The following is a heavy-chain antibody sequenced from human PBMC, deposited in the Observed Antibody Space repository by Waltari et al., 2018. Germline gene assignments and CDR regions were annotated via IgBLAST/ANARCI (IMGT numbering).Heavy chain of an antibody. D-gene: IGHD4-17*01. J-gene: IGHJ4*02. V-gene: IGHV4-34*01. Sequence: QVQLQQWGAGLLKPSETLSLTCAVYGWSFSGYYWSWIRQPPGKGLEWIGEINHSGSTNYNPSLKSRVTISVDTSKNQFSLKLSSVTAADTAVYYCARLSDYGDYEGLDYWGQGTLVTVSS. CDR1: GWSFSGYY. CDR2: INHSGST. CDR3: ARLSDYGDYEGLDY.